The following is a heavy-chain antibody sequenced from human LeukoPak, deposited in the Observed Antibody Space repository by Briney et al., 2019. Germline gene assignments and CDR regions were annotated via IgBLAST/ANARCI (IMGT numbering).Heavy chain of an antibody. D-gene: IGHD1-26*01. CDR1: GFTIDDYA. CDR2: ISWNSGSI. J-gene: IGHJ4*02. V-gene: IGHV3-9*01. CDR3: AKDIMWELVGPLDY. Sequence: GGSLRLSCAASGFTIDDYAMHWVRQPPGKGLEWVSGISWNSGSIGYADSVKGRFTISRDNAKNSLYLQMNSLRAEDTALYYCAKDIMWELVGPLDYWGQGTLVTVSS.